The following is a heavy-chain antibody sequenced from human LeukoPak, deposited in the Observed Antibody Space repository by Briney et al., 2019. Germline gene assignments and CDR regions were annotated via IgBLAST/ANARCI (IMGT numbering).Heavy chain of an antibody. D-gene: IGHD6-19*01. J-gene: IGHJ4*02. V-gene: IGHV3-23*01. CDR2: FDTGFGT. Sequence: TGGSLRLSCAASGFTFSTASLHWVRQAPGRGLEWVSAFDTGFGTYYPDSLRGRFTISRDNSKNPLFLQMNSLRAEDTAVYYCARSSGWWSLDYWGQGTLVTVSS. CDR3: ARSSGWWSLDY. CDR1: GFTFSTAS.